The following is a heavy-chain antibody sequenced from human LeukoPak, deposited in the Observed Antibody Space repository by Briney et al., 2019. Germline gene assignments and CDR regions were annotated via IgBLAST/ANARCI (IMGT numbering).Heavy chain of an antibody. J-gene: IGHJ4*02. CDR3: ARDRESSGWPDY. Sequence: GRSLRLSCAASGFTFDDYAMHWVRQAPGKGLEWVAVISYDGSNKYYADSVKGRFTISRDNSKNTLYLQMNSLRAEDTAVYYCARDRESSGWPDYWGQGTLVTVSS. CDR1: GFTFDDYA. V-gene: IGHV3-30*04. D-gene: IGHD6-19*01. CDR2: ISYDGSNK.